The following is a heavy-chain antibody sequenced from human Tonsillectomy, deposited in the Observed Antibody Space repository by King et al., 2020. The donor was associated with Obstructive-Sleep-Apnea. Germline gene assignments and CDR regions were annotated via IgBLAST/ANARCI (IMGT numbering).Heavy chain of an antibody. Sequence: QLVQSGAEVKKPGESLKISCKVSGYSFTTYWIGWVRQMPGKGLEWMGIIYPGDSDTRYSPSFQGQVTISADTSISTAYLQWSSLRASDNAIYYCARRKWAWFFDIWGRGTLVTVSA. V-gene: IGHV5-51*01. CDR2: IYPGDSDT. D-gene: IGHD2-8*01. CDR3: ARRKWAWFFDI. CDR1: GYSFTTYW. J-gene: IGHJ2*01.